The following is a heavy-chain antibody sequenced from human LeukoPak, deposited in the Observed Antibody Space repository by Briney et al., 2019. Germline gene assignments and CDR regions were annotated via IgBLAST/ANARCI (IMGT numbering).Heavy chain of an antibody. CDR3: ARAKAMVRVTLFDY. Sequence: ASVKVSCKASGYTFTSYGISWVRQARGQGLEWMGWISAYNGNTNYAQKLQGRVTMTTDTSTSTAYMELRSLRSDDTAVYYCARAKAMVRVTLFDYWGQRSLVTVSS. CDR1: GYTFTSYG. CDR2: ISAYNGNT. J-gene: IGHJ4*02. D-gene: IGHD3-10*01. V-gene: IGHV1-18*01.